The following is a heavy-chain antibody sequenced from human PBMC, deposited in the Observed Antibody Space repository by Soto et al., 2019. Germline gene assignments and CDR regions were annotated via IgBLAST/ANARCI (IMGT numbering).Heavy chain of an antibody. CDR2: IKQDGGKK. V-gene: IGHV3-7*03. D-gene: IGHD2-15*01. Sequence: GGSLRLSCAASGFTFSSYWMSWVRQAPGKGLEWVANIKQDGGKKYYVDSVKGRFTISRDNSKNTLYLQMNSLRAEDTAVYYCAKDQLDCSGGSCQGWGQGTLVTVSS. CDR3: AKDQLDCSGGSCQG. J-gene: IGHJ4*02. CDR1: GFTFSSYW.